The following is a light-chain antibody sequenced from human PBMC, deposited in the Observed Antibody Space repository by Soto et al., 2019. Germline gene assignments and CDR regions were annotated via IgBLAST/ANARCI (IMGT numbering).Light chain of an antibody. Sequence: EIVLTQSPGTLSLSPGERATLSCRASQSVSSSYLAWYQQKPGQAPRLLIYGASSRATGIPDRFSGSGSGTDFTLTISRLEPEDFAVYYCQQYVSSPPGTFGQGTKVDIK. V-gene: IGKV3-20*01. CDR2: GAS. CDR3: QQYVSSPPGT. J-gene: IGKJ1*01. CDR1: QSVSSSY.